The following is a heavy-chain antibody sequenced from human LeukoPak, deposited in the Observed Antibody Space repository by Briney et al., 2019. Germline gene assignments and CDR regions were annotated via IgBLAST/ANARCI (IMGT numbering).Heavy chain of an antibody. V-gene: IGHV3-21*06. J-gene: IGHJ4*02. CDR2: ISIGSSPYT. CDR1: GFSFSKSS. D-gene: IGHD3-10*01. Sequence: GGSLRPSCAASGFSFSKSSMLWFRQAPGKGLEWVSSISIGSSPYTYYADSLKGRFTISRDNAKNSVCLQMNSLRPEDTAVYYCAGYTLWYGDSWGQGTLVTVSS. CDR3: AGYTLWYGDS.